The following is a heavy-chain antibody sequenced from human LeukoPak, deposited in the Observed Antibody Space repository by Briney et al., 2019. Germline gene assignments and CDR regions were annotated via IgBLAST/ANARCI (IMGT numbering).Heavy chain of an antibody. V-gene: IGHV1-2*04. D-gene: IGHD2-15*01. CDR1: GYTFTSYY. Sequence: ASVKVSCKASGYTFTSYYMHWVRQAPGQGLEWMGWINPNSGGTNYAQKFQGWVTMTRDTSISTAYMELSRLRSDDTAVYYCARGGNLSLLGLDYWGQGTLVTVSS. J-gene: IGHJ4*02. CDR3: ARGGNLSLLGLDY. CDR2: INPNSGGT.